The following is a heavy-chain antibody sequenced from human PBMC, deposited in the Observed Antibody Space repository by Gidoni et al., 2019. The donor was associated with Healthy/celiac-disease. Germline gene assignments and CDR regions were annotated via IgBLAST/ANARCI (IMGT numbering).Heavy chain of an antibody. CDR2: IIPIFGTA. J-gene: IGHJ5*02. CDR1: GGTFRSYA. D-gene: IGHD3-3*01. V-gene: IGHV1-69*01. Sequence: QVQLVQSGAEVKKPGSSVKVSCKASGGTFRSYAIRWVRQAPGQGLEWMGGIIPIFGTANYAQKFQGRVTITADESTSTAYMELSSLRSEDTAVYYCARAPSIRYDFWSGYSNWFDPWGQGTLVTVSS. CDR3: ARAPSIRYDFWSGYSNWFDP.